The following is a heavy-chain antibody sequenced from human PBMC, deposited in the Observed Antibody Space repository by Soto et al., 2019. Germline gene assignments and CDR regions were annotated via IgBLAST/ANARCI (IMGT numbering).Heavy chain of an antibody. Sequence: QVQLVQSGAEVKKPGASVKVSCKASGYTFTGYYMHWVRQAPGQGLEWMGWINPNSGGTNYAQKFQGRVTMTRDTSISTAYMELSRLRSDDTAVYYCARGIVAGSTSGSYDYYYGMDVWGQGTTVTVSS. J-gene: IGHJ6*02. CDR3: ARGIVAGSTSGSYDYYYGMDV. CDR2: INPNSGGT. V-gene: IGHV1-2*02. D-gene: IGHD6-19*01. CDR1: GYTFTGYY.